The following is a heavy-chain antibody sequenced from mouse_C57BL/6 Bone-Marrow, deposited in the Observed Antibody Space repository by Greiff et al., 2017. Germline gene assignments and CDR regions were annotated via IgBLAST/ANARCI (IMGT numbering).Heavy chain of an antibody. CDR2: IYWDDDK. V-gene: IGHV8-12*01. CDR3: ARRGDYGSSYYAMDY. Sequence: QVTLKESGPGILQSSQTLSLTCSFSGFSLSTSGMGVSWIRQPSGKGLEWLAHIYWDDDKRYNPSLKSRLTISKDTSRNQVFLKITRVDTADTATYYCARRGDYGSSYYAMDYWGQGTSVTVSS. D-gene: IGHD1-1*01. CDR1: GFSLSTSGMG. J-gene: IGHJ4*01.